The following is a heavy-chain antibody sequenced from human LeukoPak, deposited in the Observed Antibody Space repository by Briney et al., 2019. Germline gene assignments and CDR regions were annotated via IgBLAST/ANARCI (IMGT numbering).Heavy chain of an antibody. Sequence: GGSLRLSCAASGFSFSTYGMNWVRQAPGKGLEWVSTISTNSVNTYYTDSVKGRFTISRDNSRSMLFLQMNSLSAEDTAVYYCTKGQSTIATRSFDSWGQGTLVTVSS. CDR3: TKGQSTIATRSFDS. D-gene: IGHD6-6*01. CDR1: GFSFSTYG. V-gene: IGHV3-23*01. CDR2: ISTNSVNT. J-gene: IGHJ4*02.